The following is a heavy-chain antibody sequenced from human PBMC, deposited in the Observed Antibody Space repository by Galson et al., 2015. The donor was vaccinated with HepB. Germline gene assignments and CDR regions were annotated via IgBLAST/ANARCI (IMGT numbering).Heavy chain of an antibody. CDR1: GFTFDDYA. CDR2: ISWNSGSI. D-gene: IGHD3-16*01. Sequence: SLRLSCAASGFTFDDYAMHWVRQAPGKGLEWASGISWNSGSIGYADSVKGRFTISRDNAKNSLYLQMNSLRAEDTALYYCAKGPGGYLDYWGQGTLVTVSS. CDR3: AKGPGGYLDY. V-gene: IGHV3-9*01. J-gene: IGHJ4*02.